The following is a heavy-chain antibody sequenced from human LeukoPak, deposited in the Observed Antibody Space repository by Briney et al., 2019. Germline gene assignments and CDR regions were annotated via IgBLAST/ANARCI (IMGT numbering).Heavy chain of an antibody. CDR3: AKVLAHYYDSSVDAFDI. CDR1: GFTFSSYG. V-gene: IGHV3-30*18. J-gene: IGHJ3*02. Sequence: GGSLRLSCAASGFTFSSYGMHWVRQAPGKVLEWVAVISYDGSNKYYADSVKGRFTISRDNSKNTLYLQMNSLRAEDTAVYYCAKVLAHYYDSSVDAFDIWGQGTMVTVSS. D-gene: IGHD3-22*01. CDR2: ISYDGSNK.